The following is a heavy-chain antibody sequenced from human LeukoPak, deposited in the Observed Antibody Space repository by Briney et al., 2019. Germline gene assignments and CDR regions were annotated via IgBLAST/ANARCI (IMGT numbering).Heavy chain of an antibody. D-gene: IGHD3-16*01. CDR1: GFTFSSYN. CDR3: ARAEAGEDY. CDR2: ISSSSSYI. J-gene: IGHJ4*02. V-gene: IGHV3-21*01. Sequence: GGPLRLSCAASGFTFSSYNMNWVRQAPGKGLEWVSSISSSSSYIYYPDSVKGRFTISRDNAKNSLYLQMNSLRAEDTAVYYCARAEAGEDYWGQGTLATVSS.